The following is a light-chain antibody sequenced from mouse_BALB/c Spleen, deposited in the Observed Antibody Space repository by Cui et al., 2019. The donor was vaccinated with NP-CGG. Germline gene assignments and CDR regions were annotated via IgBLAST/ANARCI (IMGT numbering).Light chain of an antibody. V-gene: IGLV1*01. CDR1: TGAVTTSNY. J-gene: IGLJ1*01. CDR2: CTN. CDR3: ALWYSNHWV. Sequence: QAVVTQESALTTSPGETVTLTCRSSTGAVTTSNYANWVQEKPEHLFTGLIGCTNNRVPGVPARFSGSLIGDRAALTITGAQTEDEAIYFCALWYSNHWVFGGGTKLTVL.